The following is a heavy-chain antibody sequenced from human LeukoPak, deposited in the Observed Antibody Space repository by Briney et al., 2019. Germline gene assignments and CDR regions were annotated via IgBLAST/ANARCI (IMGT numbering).Heavy chain of an antibody. Sequence: SETLSLTCTVSGGSISSSASYRVWIRQPPGKGLEWIGSIYYSGSTYYSPSLKSRVTVFVDTSENQFSLNLNSVTAADTAVYFCARRLSAAYYGSGSVDYWGQGTLVTVSS. D-gene: IGHD3-10*01. V-gene: IGHV4-39*01. CDR3: ARRLSAAYYGSGSVDY. J-gene: IGHJ4*02. CDR1: GGSISSSASY. CDR2: IYYSGST.